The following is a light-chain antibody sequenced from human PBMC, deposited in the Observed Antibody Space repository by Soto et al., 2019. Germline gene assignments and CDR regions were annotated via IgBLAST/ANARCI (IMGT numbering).Light chain of an antibody. Sequence: QSVLTQPPSASGTPGQRVTISCSGSSFNIGSNYVYWYQQVPGTAPRLLMYRASQRPSGVPDRFSGSKSGTSASLAISGLRSEDEADYYCAAWDDTLNGLVFGGGTKVTVL. CDR2: RAS. V-gene: IGLV1-47*01. CDR1: SFNIGSNY. CDR3: AAWDDTLNGLV. J-gene: IGLJ2*01.